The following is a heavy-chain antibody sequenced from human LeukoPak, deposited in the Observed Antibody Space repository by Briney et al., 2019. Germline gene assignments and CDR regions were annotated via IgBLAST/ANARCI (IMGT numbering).Heavy chain of an antibody. D-gene: IGHD6-6*01. CDR2: MNPNSGNT. CDR1: GYTFTSYD. Sequence: ASVKVSCEASGYTFTSYDINWVRQATGQGLEWMGWMNPNSGNTGYAQKFQGRVTMTRNTSISTAYMELSSLRSEDTAVYYCARGVIAARPRRRRSGFDYWGQGTLVTVSS. J-gene: IGHJ4*02. V-gene: IGHV1-8*01. CDR3: ARGVIAARPRRRRSGFDY.